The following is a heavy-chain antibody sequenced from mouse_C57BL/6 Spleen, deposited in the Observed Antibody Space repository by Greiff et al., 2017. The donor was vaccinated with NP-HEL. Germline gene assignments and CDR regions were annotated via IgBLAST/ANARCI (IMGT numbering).Heavy chain of an antibody. CDR3: ARENTTVVAYYFDY. V-gene: IGHV5-4*01. Sequence: EVKVEESGGGLVKPGGSLKLTCAASGFTFSSYAMSWVRQTPEKRLEWVATISDGGSYTYYPDNVTGRFTISRDNAKNNLYLQMSHLKSEDTAMYYCARENTTVVAYYFDYWGQGTTLTVSS. CDR2: ISDGGSYT. CDR1: GFTFSSYA. D-gene: IGHD1-1*01. J-gene: IGHJ2*01.